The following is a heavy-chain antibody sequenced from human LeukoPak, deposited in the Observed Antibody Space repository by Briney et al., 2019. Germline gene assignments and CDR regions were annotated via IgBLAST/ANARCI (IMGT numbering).Heavy chain of an antibody. CDR3: AKDSRGSSSRGAFDY. V-gene: IGHV3-23*01. Sequence: GGSLRLSCAASGFTFSSYAMSWVRQAPGKGLEWVLGISGSGGSTYFADSVKGRFTISRDNSKNMLYLQMNSLRAEDTAVYYCAKDSRGSSSRGAFDYWGQGTLVTVSS. CDR1: GFTFSSYA. CDR2: ISGSGGST. J-gene: IGHJ4*02. D-gene: IGHD6-13*01.